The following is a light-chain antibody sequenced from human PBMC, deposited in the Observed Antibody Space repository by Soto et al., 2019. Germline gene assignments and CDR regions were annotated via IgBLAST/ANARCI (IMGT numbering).Light chain of an antibody. V-gene: IGKV1-9*01. CDR1: QDISSH. CDR2: AAS. J-gene: IGKJ4*01. CDR3: QQVKTYPLT. Sequence: DIQLTQSPSFVSASVGDRVTIACRASQDISSHLAWYQQKPGKAPKLLIYAASTLQSGVPSGFGGSGSGTEFTLTITSLQPEDFATYYCQQVKTYPLTFGGGTKVEIK.